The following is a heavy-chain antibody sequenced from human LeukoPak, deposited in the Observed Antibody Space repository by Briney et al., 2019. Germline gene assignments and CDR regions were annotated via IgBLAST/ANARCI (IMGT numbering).Heavy chain of an antibody. CDR3: AREYYDILPGYYPDY. CDR2: ISSSSSYI. D-gene: IGHD3-9*01. CDR1: GFTFSSYS. J-gene: IGHJ4*02. V-gene: IGHV3-21*01. Sequence: PGGSLRLSCAASGFTFSSYSMNWVRQAPGKGLEWVSSISSSSSYIYYADSVKGRFTISRDNAKNSLYLQMNSLRAEDTAVYYCAREYYDILPGYYPDYWRQGTLITVSS.